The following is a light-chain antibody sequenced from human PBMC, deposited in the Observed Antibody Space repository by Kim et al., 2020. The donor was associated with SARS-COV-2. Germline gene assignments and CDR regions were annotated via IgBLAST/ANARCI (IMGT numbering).Light chain of an antibody. CDR1: QSVSSRD. V-gene: IGKV3-20*01. CDR3: QQYGSSPLT. J-gene: IGKJ4*01. Sequence: ASGEYASRSCRGRQSVSSRDLAWYQQNPGRAPRLLIYAASSRATGIPDRFSGSGSGTDFTLTISRVEPEDFALYYCQQYGSSPLTFGGGTKVDIK. CDR2: AAS.